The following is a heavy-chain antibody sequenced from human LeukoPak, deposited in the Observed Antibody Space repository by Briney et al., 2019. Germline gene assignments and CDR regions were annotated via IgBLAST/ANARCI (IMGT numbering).Heavy chain of an antibody. CDR2: ITGSGDRT. V-gene: IGHV3-23*01. Sequence: PGGSLTLSCAASGFTFSSYAMSWVRQAPGKGLEWVSSITGSGDRTYYADSVKGRFTISRDNSKNTLYLQMNSLRADGTAVYYCASRPRADMGPLDFWGQGTLVTVSS. J-gene: IGHJ4*02. CDR3: ASRPRADMGPLDF. CDR1: GFTFSSYA. D-gene: IGHD1-14*01.